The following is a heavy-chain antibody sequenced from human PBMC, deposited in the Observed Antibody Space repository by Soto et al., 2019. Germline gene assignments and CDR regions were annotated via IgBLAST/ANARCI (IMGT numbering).Heavy chain of an antibody. J-gene: IGHJ6*02. D-gene: IGHD6-19*01. CDR3: AREGNSYEVGPVSSSWYSSGWSAYGMDV. Sequence: GASVKVSCKASGYSFSFYGINWVRQAPGQGLEWMGWINPSDGIANYAQKFQGRVTMTADTSTSTAYMELSSLRSEDTAVYYCAREGNSYEVGPVSSSWYSSGWSAYGMDVWGQGTTVTVS. V-gene: IGHV1-69*10. CDR1: GYSFSFYG. CDR2: INPSDGIA.